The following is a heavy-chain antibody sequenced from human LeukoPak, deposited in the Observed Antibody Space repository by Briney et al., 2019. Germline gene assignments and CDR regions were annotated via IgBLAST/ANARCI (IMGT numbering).Heavy chain of an antibody. V-gene: IGHV3-21*01. J-gene: IGHJ4*02. D-gene: IGHD6-25*01. CDR2: ISGSSSYI. CDR3: TAAWSNFDF. CDR1: GFTFSTYN. Sequence: GGSLRLSCAASGFTFSTYNMNWVRQAPGKGLEWVPSISGSSSYIYYADSVRGRFTISRDSAKTSLYLQMNSLRPEDTAIYYCTAAWSNFDFWGQGILVAVSS.